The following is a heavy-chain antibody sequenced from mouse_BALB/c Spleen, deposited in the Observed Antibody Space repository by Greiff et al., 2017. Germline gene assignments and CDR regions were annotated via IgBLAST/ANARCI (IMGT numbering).Heavy chain of an antibody. CDR2: INPSTGYT. D-gene: IGHD1-1*01. CDR1: GYTFTSYW. J-gene: IGHJ2*01. Sequence: VQRVESGAELAKPGASVKMSCKASGYTFTSYWMHWVKQRPGQGLEWIGYINPSTGYTEYNQKFKDKATLTADKSSSTAYMQLSSLTSEDSAVYYCAGITTARYYFDYWGQGTTLTVSS. V-gene: IGHV1-7*01. CDR3: AGITTARYYFDY.